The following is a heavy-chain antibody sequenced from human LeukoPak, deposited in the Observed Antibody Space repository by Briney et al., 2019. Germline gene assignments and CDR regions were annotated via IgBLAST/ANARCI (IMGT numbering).Heavy chain of an antibody. J-gene: IGHJ3*02. CDR3: ARAPIYSYGLPYAFDI. CDR2: ISSSSSYI. CDR1: GLTFSTYS. Sequence: PGGSLRLSCAASGLTFSTYSMNWVRQAPGKGLEWVSSISSSSSYIYYADSVKGRFTISRDNAKNSLYLQMNSLRAEDTAVYYCARAPIYSYGLPYAFDIWGQGTMVTVSS. D-gene: IGHD5-18*01. V-gene: IGHV3-21*01.